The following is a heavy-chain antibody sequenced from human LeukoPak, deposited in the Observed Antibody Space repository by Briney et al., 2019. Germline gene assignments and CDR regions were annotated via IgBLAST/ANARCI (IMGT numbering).Heavy chain of an antibody. D-gene: IGHD2-15*01. CDR2: ISWNSGSI. Sequence: GGSLRLSCAASGFTFDDYAMHWVRQAPGKGLEWVSGISWNSGSIGYADSVKGRFTISRDNAKNSLYLQMNSLRAEDTAVYYCARRWSSPSFDMWGQGTMVTVSS. CDR1: GFTFDDYA. CDR3: ARRWSSPSFDM. J-gene: IGHJ3*02. V-gene: IGHV3-9*01.